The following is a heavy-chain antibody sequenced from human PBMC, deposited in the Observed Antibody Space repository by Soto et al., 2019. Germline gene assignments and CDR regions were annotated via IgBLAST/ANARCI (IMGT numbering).Heavy chain of an antibody. Sequence: PGESLKISCKGSGYSFSSHWIGWVRQMPGKGLEWMGIIYPGDSNIRYSPSFEGQIEMSADRPINTAYLRLSSLKASDTATYYCARHLDEYSSASGFDYWGQGTLVTVSS. CDR3: ARHLDEYSSASGFDY. V-gene: IGHV5-51*01. CDR1: GYSFSSHW. D-gene: IGHD6-6*01. J-gene: IGHJ4*02. CDR2: IYPGDSNI.